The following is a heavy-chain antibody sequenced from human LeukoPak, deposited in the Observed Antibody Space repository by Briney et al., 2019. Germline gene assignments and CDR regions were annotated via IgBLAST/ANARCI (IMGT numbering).Heavy chain of an antibody. Sequence: GGSLRLSCAASGFTLSSYSMNWVRQAPGKGLEWVSSISSSSSYIYYADSVKGRFTISRDNAKNSLYLQMNSLRAEDTAVYYCARGAVGQHGWKGDAFDIWGQGTMVTVSS. CDR2: ISSSSSYI. D-gene: IGHD1-1*01. CDR1: GFTLSSYS. CDR3: ARGAVGQHGWKGDAFDI. J-gene: IGHJ3*02. V-gene: IGHV3-21*01.